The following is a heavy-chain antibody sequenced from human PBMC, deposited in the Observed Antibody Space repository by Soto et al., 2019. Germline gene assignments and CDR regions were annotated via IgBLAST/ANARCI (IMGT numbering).Heavy chain of an antibody. D-gene: IGHD6-19*01. CDR2: IYWDDDK. J-gene: IGHJ4*02. V-gene: IGHV2-5*02. CDR3: AHSYIIAVAGLYYFDY. Sequence: SGPTLVNPTQTLTLTCTFSGFSLSTSGVGVGWIRQPPGKALEWLALIYWDDDKRYSPSLKSRLTITKDTSKNQVVLTMTNMGPVDTATYYCAHSYIIAVAGLYYFDYWGQGTLVTISS. CDR1: GFSLSTSGVG.